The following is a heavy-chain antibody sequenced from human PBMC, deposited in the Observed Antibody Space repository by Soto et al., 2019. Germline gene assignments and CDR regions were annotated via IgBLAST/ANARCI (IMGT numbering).Heavy chain of an antibody. Sequence: GGSLRLSCAASGFTFSSYGMHWVRQAPGKGLEWVAVIWYDGSNKYYADSVKGRFTISRDNSKNTLYLQMNSLRAEDTAVYYCARFLVTTLRDDAFDIWGQGTMVTVSS. CDR1: GFTFSSYG. CDR2: IWYDGSNK. CDR3: ARFLVTTLRDDAFDI. V-gene: IGHV3-33*01. D-gene: IGHD4-17*01. J-gene: IGHJ3*02.